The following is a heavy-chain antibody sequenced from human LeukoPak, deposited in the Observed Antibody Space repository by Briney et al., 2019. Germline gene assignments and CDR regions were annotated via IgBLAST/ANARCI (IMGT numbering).Heavy chain of an antibody. D-gene: IGHD3-9*01. CDR3: ARGGRYYDILTGYYTERYFDY. CDR2: INRSGST. CDR1: GGSFSGYY. V-gene: IGHV4-34*01. J-gene: IGHJ4*02. Sequence: ASETLSLTCAVYGGSFSGYYWSWIRQPPGKGLEWIGEINRSGSTNYNPSLKSRVTISVDTSKNKFSLKLSSVTAADTAVYYCARGGRYYDILTGYYTERYFDYWGQGTLVTVYS.